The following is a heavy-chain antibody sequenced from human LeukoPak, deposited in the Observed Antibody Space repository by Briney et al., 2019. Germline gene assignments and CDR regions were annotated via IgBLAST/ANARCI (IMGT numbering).Heavy chain of an antibody. J-gene: IGHJ4*02. CDR3: ARGFDYYDSSGSYHHYYFDY. CDR1: GGSVSSGRYY. V-gene: IGHV4-39*07. Sequence: PSETLSLTCTVSGGSVSSGRYYWSWIRQPPGKGLEWIGEIYHSGSTNYNPSLKSRVTISVDKSKNQFSLKLSSVTAADTAVYYCARGFDYYDSSGSYHHYYFDYWGQGTLVTVSS. CDR2: IYHSGST. D-gene: IGHD3-22*01.